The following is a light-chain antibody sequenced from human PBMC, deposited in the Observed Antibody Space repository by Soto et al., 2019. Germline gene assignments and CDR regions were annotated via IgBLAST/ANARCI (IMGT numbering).Light chain of an antibody. CDR3: QQYDIYST. CDR2: RAS. Sequence: EIKLNQYPSSLHASEEDRVTLTFRASQPMRSWLAWYPQKPGKAPKLLIYRASTLKSGVPSRFSGSGSGTEFTLTISGLQPDDFATYYCQQYDIYSTFGRGTKV. CDR1: QPMRSW. V-gene: IGKV1-5*03. J-gene: IGKJ1*01.